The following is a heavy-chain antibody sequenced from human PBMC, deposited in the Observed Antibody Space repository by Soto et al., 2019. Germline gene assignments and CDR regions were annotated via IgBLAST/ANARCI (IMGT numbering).Heavy chain of an antibody. D-gene: IGHD6-13*01. J-gene: IGHJ6*02. V-gene: IGHV4-34*01. Sequence: SETLSLTCAVYGGSFSGYYWSWIRQPPGKGLEWTGEINHSGSTNYNPSLKSRVTISVDKSKNQFSLELSSVTAADTAVYYCARFQLAAAGTGYYYYGMDVWGQGTTVTVSS. CDR3: ARFQLAAAGTGYYYYGMDV. CDR2: INHSGST. CDR1: GGSFSGYY.